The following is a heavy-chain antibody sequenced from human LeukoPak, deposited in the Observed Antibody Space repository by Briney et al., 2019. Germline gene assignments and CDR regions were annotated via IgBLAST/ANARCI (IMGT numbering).Heavy chain of an antibody. CDR2: ISYDGSNK. CDR3: ARDQEWLVRKGYYFDY. Sequence: PGGSLRLSCAASGFTFSSYSMNWVRQAPGKGLEWVAVISYDGSNKYYADSVKGRFTISRDNSKNTLYLQMNSLRAEDTAVYYCARDQEWLVRKGYYFDYWGQGTLVTVSS. J-gene: IGHJ4*02. D-gene: IGHD6-19*01. CDR1: GFTFSSYS. V-gene: IGHV3-30*03.